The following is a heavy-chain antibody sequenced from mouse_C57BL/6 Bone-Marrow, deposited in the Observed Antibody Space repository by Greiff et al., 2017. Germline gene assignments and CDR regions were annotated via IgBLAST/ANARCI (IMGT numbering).Heavy chain of an antibody. Sequence: VQLKESGGGLVKPGGSLKLSCAASGFTFSSYAMSWVRQTPEKRLEWVATISSGGSYTYYPDSVKGRFTISRDNAKNTLYLQMRSLRSEDTAMYYCARQGAMDYWGQGTSVTVSS. V-gene: IGHV5-9-3*01. J-gene: IGHJ4*01. CDR2: ISSGGSYT. CDR3: ARQGAMDY. CDR1: GFTFSSYA.